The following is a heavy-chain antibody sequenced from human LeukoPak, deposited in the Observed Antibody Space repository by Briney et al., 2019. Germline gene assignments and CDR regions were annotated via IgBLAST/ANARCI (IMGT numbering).Heavy chain of an antibody. Sequence: GGSLRLSCAASGFTFSSYSMNWVRQAPGKGLEWVSYISNSSSTIYYADSVKGRFTISRDNAKNSLYLQMNSLRAEDTAVYYCASSPPVDYGSGSYPFDYWGQGTLVTVSS. J-gene: IGHJ4*02. D-gene: IGHD3-10*01. CDR1: GFTFSSYS. CDR3: ASSPPVDYGSGSYPFDY. CDR2: ISNSSSTI. V-gene: IGHV3-48*01.